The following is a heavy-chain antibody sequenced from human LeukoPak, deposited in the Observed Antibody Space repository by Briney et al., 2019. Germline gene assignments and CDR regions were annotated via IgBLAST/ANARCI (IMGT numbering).Heavy chain of an antibody. CDR3: ARDQVVGAAGPFDY. CDR2: IVVGSGNT. Sequence: GTSVKVSCKASGFTFTSSAVQWVRQARGQRLEWIGWIVVGSGNTNYAQKFQGRVTITTDESTSTAYMELSSLRSEDTAVYYCARDQVVGAAGPFDYWGQGTLVTVSS. CDR1: GFTFTSSA. J-gene: IGHJ4*02. V-gene: IGHV1-58*01. D-gene: IGHD6-13*01.